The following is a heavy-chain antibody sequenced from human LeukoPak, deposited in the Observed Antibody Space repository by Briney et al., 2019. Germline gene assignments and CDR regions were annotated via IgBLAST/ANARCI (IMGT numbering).Heavy chain of an antibody. D-gene: IGHD3-10*01. CDR1: GGSISSSSYY. CDR3: ARAKRNGSGHWYFDY. Sequence: PSETLSLTCTVSGGSISSSSYYWGWIRQPPGKGLEWIGSIYYTGSAYYNPSLKSRVTISVDTSKNQFSLKLSSVTAADTAVYYCARAKRNGSGHWYFDYWGHGTLVTVSS. J-gene: IGHJ4*01. V-gene: IGHV4-39*07. CDR2: IYYTGSA.